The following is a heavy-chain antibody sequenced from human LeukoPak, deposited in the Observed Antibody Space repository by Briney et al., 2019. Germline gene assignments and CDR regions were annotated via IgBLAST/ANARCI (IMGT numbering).Heavy chain of an antibody. CDR3: VRIPNSANFPNWFDP. Sequence: GGSLRLSCAASGFTFSSSTMNWVRQAPGKGLEWVSSISSSSNYIYYADSVKGRFTISRDNPKNSLYLQMNSLRAEDTAVYYCVRIPNSANFPNWFDPWGQGTLVTVSS. D-gene: IGHD4/OR15-4a*01. V-gene: IGHV3-21*01. CDR2: ISSSSNYI. CDR1: GFTFSSST. J-gene: IGHJ5*02.